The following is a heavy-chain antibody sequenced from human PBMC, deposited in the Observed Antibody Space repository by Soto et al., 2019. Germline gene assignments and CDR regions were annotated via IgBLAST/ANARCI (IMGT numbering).Heavy chain of an antibody. CDR2: ISYDGSNK. CDR3: ARESNRGWTYAAY. D-gene: IGHD1-7*01. J-gene: IGHJ4*02. V-gene: IGHV3-30-3*01. CDR1: GFTFSSYA. Sequence: QVQLVESGGGVVQPGRSLRLSCAASGFTFSSYAMHWVRQAPGKGLEWVAVISYDGSNKYYAASVKGRFTISRDNSKITRYLQTSRLRAEDTAVYYCARESNRGWTYAAYWGQGTLVTVSS.